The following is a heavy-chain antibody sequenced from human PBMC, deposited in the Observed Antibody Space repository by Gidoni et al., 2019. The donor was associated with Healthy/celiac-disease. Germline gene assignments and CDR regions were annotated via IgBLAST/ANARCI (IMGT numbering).Heavy chain of an antibody. CDR2: IYYSGST. V-gene: IGHV4-31*03. CDR1: GGSISSGGYY. D-gene: IGHD3-22*01. Sequence: QVQLQESGPGLVKPSQTLSLTCTVSGGSISSGGYYWGWIRQHPGKGLEWIGYIYYSGSTYYTPSLKSRVTIAVDTSKNQFSLKLSSVTAADTAVYYCAREDRGVVVIGSDAFDIWGQGTMVTVSS. CDR3: AREDRGVVVIGSDAFDI. J-gene: IGHJ3*02.